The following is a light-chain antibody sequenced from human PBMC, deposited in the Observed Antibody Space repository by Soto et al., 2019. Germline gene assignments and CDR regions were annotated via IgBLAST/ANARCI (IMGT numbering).Light chain of an antibody. J-gene: IGKJ3*01. Sequence: EIVLTQSPGTLSLSPGERATLSCRASQSISSSYLTWYQQKPGQAPRRLIYAASARATGIPDRFSGSKSGTDFTLTITRLEPEDFAVYYCQQFETSPFTFGPGTKVDVK. V-gene: IGKV3-20*01. CDR3: QQFETSPFT. CDR1: QSISSSY. CDR2: AAS.